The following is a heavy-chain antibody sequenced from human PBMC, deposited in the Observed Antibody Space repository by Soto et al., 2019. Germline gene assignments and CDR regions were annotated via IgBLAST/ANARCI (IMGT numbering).Heavy chain of an antibody. CDR2: ISGSGGST. J-gene: IGHJ4*02. V-gene: IGHV3-23*01. CDR3: AKDGPTGYCTNGVCRYYYDSSGYPFDY. CDR1: GFTFSSYA. Sequence: GGSLRLSCAASGFTFSSYAMSWVRQAPGKGLEWVSAISGSGGSTYYADSVKGRFTISRDNSKNTLYLQMNSLRAEDRAVYYCAKDGPTGYCTNGVCRYYYDSSGYPFDYWGQGTLVTVSS. D-gene: IGHD2-8*01.